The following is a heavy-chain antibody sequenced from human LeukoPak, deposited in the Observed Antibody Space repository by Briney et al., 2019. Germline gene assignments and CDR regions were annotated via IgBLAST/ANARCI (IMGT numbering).Heavy chain of an antibody. V-gene: IGHV4-59*02. CDR2: IYYSGST. D-gene: IGHD1-7*01. CDR1: GGSVSSYY. Sequence: SETLSLTCTVSGGSVSSYYWSWIRQPPGKGLEWIGYIYYSGSTNYNPSLKSRVTISVDTSKNQFSLKLSSVTAADTAVYHCARDNWNYGSSMDVWGQGTTVTVSS. CDR3: ARDNWNYGSSMDV. J-gene: IGHJ6*02.